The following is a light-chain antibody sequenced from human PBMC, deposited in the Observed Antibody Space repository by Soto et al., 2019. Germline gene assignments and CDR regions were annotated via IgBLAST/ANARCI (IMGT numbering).Light chain of an antibody. J-gene: IGLJ2*01. Sequence: QSVLTQPPSVSGAPGRRVTISCTGSSSNIGANYDVHWYQQLPGTAPKLLIYGNSIRPSGVPDRFSGSKSGTSVSLAITGLQAEDEADYYCQSYDNNLSGVVFGRGTKLTVL. V-gene: IGLV1-40*01. CDR1: SSNIGANYD. CDR3: QSYDNNLSGVV. CDR2: GNS.